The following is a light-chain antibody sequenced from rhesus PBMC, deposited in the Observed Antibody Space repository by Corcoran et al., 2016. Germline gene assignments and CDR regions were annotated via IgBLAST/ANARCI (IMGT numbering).Light chain of an antibody. CDR1: SSDIGGYNY. J-gene: IGLJ1*01. Sequence: QSAPTQPPSVSGSPGQSVTISCTGTSSDIGGYNYVSWYQQHPGKAPKLMIYGVSNRPSGVSDRFSGSKSGNTASLTISGLQAEDEADYYCCSYTTSSTVYIFGAGTRLTVL. V-gene: IGLV2S7*01. CDR3: CSYTTSSTVYI. CDR2: GVS.